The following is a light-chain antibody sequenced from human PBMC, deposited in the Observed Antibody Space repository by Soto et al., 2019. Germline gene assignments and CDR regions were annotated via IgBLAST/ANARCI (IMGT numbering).Light chain of an antibody. CDR2: NYD. V-gene: IGLV1-44*01. J-gene: IGLJ1*01. CDR3: AAWDGSLNGYV. CDR1: SSNLGDNT. Sequence: QSVLTQPPSASGTPGQRVTISCSTSSSNLGDNTVNWYQQVPGTAPKLLIYNYDQRPSGVPDRFSGSKSGTSASLAISGLQSEDEADYYCAAWDGSLNGYVFGTGTKLTVL.